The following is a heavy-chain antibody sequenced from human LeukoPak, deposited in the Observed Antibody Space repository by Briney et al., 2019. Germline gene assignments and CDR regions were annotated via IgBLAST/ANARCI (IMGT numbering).Heavy chain of an antibody. Sequence: GGSLRLSCTVSGFTVSNSMSWVRQAPGKGLEWVSFIYSDNTHYSDSVKGRFTISRDNSKNTLYLQMNSLRAEDTAVYYCARRAGAYSHPYDYWGQGTLVTVSS. J-gene: IGHJ4*02. V-gene: IGHV3-53*01. D-gene: IGHD4/OR15-4a*01. CDR1: GFTVSNS. CDR3: ARRAGAYSHPYDY. CDR2: IYSDNT.